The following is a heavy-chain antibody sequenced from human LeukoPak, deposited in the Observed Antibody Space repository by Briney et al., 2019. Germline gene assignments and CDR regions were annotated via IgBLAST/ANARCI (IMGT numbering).Heavy chain of an antibody. V-gene: IGHV4-34*01. CDR1: GGSFSGYY. CDR3: AREDILTDGNWFDP. CDR2: INHSGST. D-gene: IGHD3-9*01. Sequence: KPSETLSLTYAVYGGSFSGYYWSWIRQPPGKGLEWIGEINHSGSTNYNPSLKSRVTISVDTSKNQFSLKLSSVTAADTAVYYCAREDILTDGNWFDPWGQGTLVTVSS. J-gene: IGHJ5*02.